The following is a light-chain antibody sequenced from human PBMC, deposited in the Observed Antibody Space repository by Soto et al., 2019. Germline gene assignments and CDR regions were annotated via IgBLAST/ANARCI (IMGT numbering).Light chain of an antibody. CDR3: QEYGRSPWT. J-gene: IGKJ1*01. Sequence: EIVLTQSPGTLSLSPGERATLSCRASQSLSSSYLAWYQQKPGQSPRLHIYGASSMATGITDRFSSSGSGTDFTLTISRLEPEDFAVYYCQEYGRSPWTFGEGTKAELK. V-gene: IGKV3-20*01. CDR2: GAS. CDR1: QSLSSSY.